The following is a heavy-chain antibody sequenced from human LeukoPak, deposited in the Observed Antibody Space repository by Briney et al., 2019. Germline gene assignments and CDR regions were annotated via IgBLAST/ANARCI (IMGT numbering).Heavy chain of an antibody. CDR1: GFTFSSYS. CDR2: ISSSSSYI. CDR3: ARKEATTSASHFDC. J-gene: IGHJ4*02. V-gene: IGHV3-21*01. D-gene: IGHD5-12*01. Sequence: PGGSLRLSCAASGFTFSSYSMNWVRQAPGKGLEWVSSISSSSSYIHYADSMKGRFTISRDNAKDSLYLQMNSLRAEDTAVYYCARKEATTSASHFDCWGQGTLVTVSS.